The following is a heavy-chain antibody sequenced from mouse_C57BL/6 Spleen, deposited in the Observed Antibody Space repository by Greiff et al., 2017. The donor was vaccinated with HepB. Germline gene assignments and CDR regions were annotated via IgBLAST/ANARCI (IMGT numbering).Heavy chain of an antibody. V-gene: IGHV5-6*01. Sequence: EVQLVESGGDLVKPGGSLKLSCAASGFTFSSYGMSWVRQTPDKRLEWVATISSGGSYTYYPDSVKGRFTISRDNAKNTRYLQMSSLKSEDTAMYYCARHGGWDVGYWGQGTTLTVSS. CDR1: GFTFSSYG. J-gene: IGHJ2*01. D-gene: IGHD4-1*01. CDR3: ARHGGWDVGY. CDR2: ISSGGSYT.